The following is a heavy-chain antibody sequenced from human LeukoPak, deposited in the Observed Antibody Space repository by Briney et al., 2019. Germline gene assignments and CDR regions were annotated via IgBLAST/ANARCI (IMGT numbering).Heavy chain of an antibody. CDR3: AKDTGWYRPTYYFDY. V-gene: IGHV3-30*02. Sequence: QPGGSLRLSCAASGFTFSSYGMHWVRQAPGKGLEWVAFIRYDGSNKYYADSVKGRFTISRDNSKNTLYLQMNSLRAEDTAVYYCAKDTGWYRPTYYFDYWGQGTLVTVSS. CDR1: GFTFSSYG. D-gene: IGHD2-15*01. CDR2: IRYDGSNK. J-gene: IGHJ4*02.